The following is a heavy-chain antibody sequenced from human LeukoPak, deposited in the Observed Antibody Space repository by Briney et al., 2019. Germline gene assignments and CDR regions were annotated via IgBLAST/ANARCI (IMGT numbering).Heavy chain of an antibody. CDR3: AKVGGDTAMVTLIDY. Sequence: GGSLRLSCAASGFTFSSYAMSWVRQAPGKGLEWVSAISGSGGSTYYADSVKGRFTISRDNSKNTLYLQMNSLRAEDTAVYYCAKVGGDTAMVTLIDYWGQGTLVTVPS. CDR2: ISGSGGST. D-gene: IGHD5-18*01. V-gene: IGHV3-23*01. J-gene: IGHJ4*02. CDR1: GFTFSSYA.